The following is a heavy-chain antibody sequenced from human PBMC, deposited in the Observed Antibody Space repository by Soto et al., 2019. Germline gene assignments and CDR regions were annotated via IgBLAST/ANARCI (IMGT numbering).Heavy chain of an antibody. CDR1: GFTFSNYG. J-gene: IGHJ6*02. V-gene: IGHV3-30*03. CDR3: ARETLDCSGGFCGPNYGMDV. D-gene: IGHD2-15*01. Sequence: HPGGSLRLSCAASGFTFSNYGMHWVRQAPGKGLEWVAAISYDGSNLYYIDSVKGRFTISGDKSKYTLYLQMNSLRAEDTAVYYCARETLDCSGGFCGPNYGMDVWGQGTTVTVSS. CDR2: ISYDGSNL.